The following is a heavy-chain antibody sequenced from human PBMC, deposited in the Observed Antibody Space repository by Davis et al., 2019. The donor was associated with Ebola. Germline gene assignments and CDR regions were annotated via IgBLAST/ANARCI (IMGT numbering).Heavy chain of an antibody. CDR2: INRDGTTK. CDR3: ASYVVG. D-gene: IGHD1-26*01. J-gene: IGHJ4*02. CDR1: AFTFSDNW. Sequence: HTGGSLSLSCRVSAFTFSDNWMSWVRQAPGKGLVWVSSINRDGTTKTYGDSVKGRFTVSRDNAKSTLYLQMNNLRVEDTAVYYCASYVVGWGRGTLVTVSS. V-gene: IGHV3-74*01.